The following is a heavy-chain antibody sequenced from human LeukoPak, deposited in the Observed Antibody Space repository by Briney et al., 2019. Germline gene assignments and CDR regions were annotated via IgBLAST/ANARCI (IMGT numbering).Heavy chain of an antibody. Sequence: PSETLSLTCAVYGGSFSGYYWSWIRQPPGKRLEWIVEINHSGSTNYNPSLKSRVTISVDTSKNQFSLKLSSVTAADTAVYYCARADYGLKYYFDYWGQGTLVTVSS. D-gene: IGHD4-17*01. CDR2: INHSGST. CDR1: GGSFSGYY. CDR3: ARADYGLKYYFDY. J-gene: IGHJ4*02. V-gene: IGHV4-34*01.